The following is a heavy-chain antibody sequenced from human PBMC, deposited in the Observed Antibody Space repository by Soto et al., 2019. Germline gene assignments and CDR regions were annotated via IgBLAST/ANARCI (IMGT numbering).Heavy chain of an antibody. Sequence: SVKVSCKASGGTFSRYPIAWVRQAPGHGLEWMGQIIPIFGTISHAQNFQGRITITADESTGTAYMELSSLRSDDTAVYYCARPRTVAATKGYDYWGQGTLVTVSS. CDR3: ARPRTVAATKGYDY. D-gene: IGHD4-4*01. CDR2: IIPIFGTI. J-gene: IGHJ4*02. CDR1: GGTFSRYP. V-gene: IGHV1-69*13.